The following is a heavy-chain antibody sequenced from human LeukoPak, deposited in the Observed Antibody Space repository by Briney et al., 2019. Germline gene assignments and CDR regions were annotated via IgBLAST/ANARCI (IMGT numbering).Heavy chain of an antibody. CDR3: SKGLAPEDYMDV. CDR1: GFTFSSYA. J-gene: IGHJ6*03. Sequence: GGSLRLSCAASGFTFSSYAMSWVRQAPGKGLEWVSAISGSGGSTYYADSVKGRFTISRDNSKNTLYLQMNSLRAEDTAVYYCSKGLAPEDYMDVWGRGTTVTVSS. CDR2: ISGSGGST. V-gene: IGHV3-23*01. D-gene: IGHD6-6*01.